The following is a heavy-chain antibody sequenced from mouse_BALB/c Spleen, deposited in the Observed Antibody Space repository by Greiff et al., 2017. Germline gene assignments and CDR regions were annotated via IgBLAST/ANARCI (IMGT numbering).Heavy chain of an antibody. CDR1: GYAFSSSW. CDR3: ARDNYGYFDY. V-gene: IGHV1-82*01. D-gene: IGHD1-1*01. J-gene: IGHJ2*01. Sequence: QVQLQQSGPELVKPGASVKISCKASGYAFSSSWMNWVKQRPGQGLEWIGRIYPGDGDTNYNGKFKGKATLTADKSSSTAYMQLSSLTSVDSAVYFCARDNYGYFDYWGQGTTLTVSS. CDR2: IYPGDGDT.